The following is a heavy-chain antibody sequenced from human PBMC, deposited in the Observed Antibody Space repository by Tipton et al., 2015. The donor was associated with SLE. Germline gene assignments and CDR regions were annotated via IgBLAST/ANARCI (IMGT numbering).Heavy chain of an antibody. J-gene: IGHJ2*01. Sequence: SLRLSCAASEFTFSRYDMNWVRQAPGKGLEWVSFIYSGGATYYADSVKGRFTISKDNSKNTLYLQMNSLRAEDTAVYYCAKPPHNYGDYVSWYFDVWGRGTLVTVSS. CDR2: IYSGGAT. CDR3: AKPPHNYGDYVSWYFDV. V-gene: IGHV3-23*03. D-gene: IGHD4-17*01. CDR1: EFTFSRYD.